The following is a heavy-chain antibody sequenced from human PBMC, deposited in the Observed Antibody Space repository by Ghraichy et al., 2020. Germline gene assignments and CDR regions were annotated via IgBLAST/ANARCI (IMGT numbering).Heavy chain of an antibody. CDR2: ITSSGSSI. V-gene: IGHV3-21*01. CDR1: GFTFSSYG. J-gene: IGHJ4*02. D-gene: IGHD3-22*01. Sequence: GGSLRLSCAASGFTFSSYGMNWVRQAPGRGLEWVSSITSSGSSIFYPDPMKGRFPASGDNAKNSLFLQRSSLRAEATAVYYCTRGLARYYDRSGYNSDFDFWGQVFLVTVSS. CDR3: TRGLARYYDRSGYNSDFDF.